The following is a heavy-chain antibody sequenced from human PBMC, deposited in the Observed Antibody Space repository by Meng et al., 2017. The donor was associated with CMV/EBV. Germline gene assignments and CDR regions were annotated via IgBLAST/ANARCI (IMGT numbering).Heavy chain of an antibody. Sequence: EPGPGLVKPSRTLSCPCTVSGGSISSYYWSWIRQPAGKGLEWIGRIYTSGSTNYNPSLKSRVTMSVDTSKNQFSLKLSSVTAADTAVYYCARGPEVDYGDYVGLDYWGQGTLVTVSS. D-gene: IGHD4-17*01. CDR2: IYTSGST. V-gene: IGHV4-4*07. J-gene: IGHJ4*02. CDR1: GGSISSYY. CDR3: ARGPEVDYGDYVGLDY.